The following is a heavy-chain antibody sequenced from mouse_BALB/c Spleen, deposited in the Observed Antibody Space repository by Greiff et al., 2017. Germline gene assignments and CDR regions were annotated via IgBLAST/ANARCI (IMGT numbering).Heavy chain of an antibody. CDR3: ARNYRYYYYAMDY. CDR1: GYTFSSYW. J-gene: IGHJ4*01. V-gene: IGHV1-9*01. Sequence: QVQLQQSGAELMKPGASVKISCKATGYTFSSYWIEWVKQRPGHGLEWIGEILPGSGSTNYNEKFKGKATFTADTSSNTAYMQLSSLTSDDSAVYYCARNYRYYYYAMDYWGQGTSVTVSS. CDR2: ILPGSGST. D-gene: IGHD2-14*01.